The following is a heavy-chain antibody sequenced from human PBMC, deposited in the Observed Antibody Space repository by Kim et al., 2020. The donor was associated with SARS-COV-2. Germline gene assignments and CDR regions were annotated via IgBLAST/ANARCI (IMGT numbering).Heavy chain of an antibody. CDR3: AKDQTTVTPRVAFDT. D-gene: IGHD4-17*01. V-gene: IGHV3-23*01. CDR1: GFPFSTYA. Sequence: GGSLRLSCAASGFPFSTYAMSWVRQTPGKGLEWVSGITGSGGTTYYADSVKGRFTISRDNSDNTLSLHMNSLRAEDTALYYCAKDQTTVTPRVAFDTWG. J-gene: IGHJ3*02. CDR2: ITGSGGTT.